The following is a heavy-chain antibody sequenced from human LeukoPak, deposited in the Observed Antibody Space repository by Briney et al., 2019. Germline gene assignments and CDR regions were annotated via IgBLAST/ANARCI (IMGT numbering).Heavy chain of an antibody. Sequence: SGTSLRLSCAASGFSFHDHGMDWVRQAPGKGLEWVAVIAADGGVKQYADSVKGRFSLSRDDSNNTVSRQMNGLTAEDAAVYDCARGATWGQWYFDLWGQGAPVTVSS. CDR3: ARGATWGQWYFDL. D-gene: IGHD6-19*01. CDR1: GFSFHDHG. V-gene: IGHV3-30*03. CDR2: IAADGGVK. J-gene: IGHJ4*02.